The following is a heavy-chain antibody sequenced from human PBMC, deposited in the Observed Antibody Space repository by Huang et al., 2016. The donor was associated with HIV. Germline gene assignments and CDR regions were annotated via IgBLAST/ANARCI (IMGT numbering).Heavy chain of an antibody. D-gene: IGHD3-22*01. J-gene: IGHJ3*02. CDR1: GGSFSGHY. V-gene: IGHV4-34*02. CDR2: SSDSGST. Sequence: QVQLQQWGAELLKPSETLSLTCAVSGGSFSGHYWTWVRQPPGRGLEWIGESSDSGSTTYKPPLKSRVTISGDTSQSQFSLKLNSVTAADTAIYYCARMFKYDSGGYWGNDAFDIWGQGTMVTVSS. CDR3: ARMFKYDSGGYWGNDAFDI.